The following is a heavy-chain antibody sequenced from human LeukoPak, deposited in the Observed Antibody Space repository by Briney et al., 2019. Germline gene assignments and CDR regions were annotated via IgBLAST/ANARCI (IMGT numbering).Heavy chain of an antibody. Sequence: SVKVSCKASGGTFSSYAISWVRQAPGQGLEWMGGIIPIFGTANYAQKFQGRVTITADESTSTAYMELSSLRSEDTAVYYCAKVHCISTNCNHIWTYFDYWGQGTLVTVSS. CDR1: GGTFSSYA. CDR3: AKVHCISTNCNHIWTYFDY. V-gene: IGHV1-69*13. J-gene: IGHJ4*02. CDR2: IIPIFGTA. D-gene: IGHD2-2*01.